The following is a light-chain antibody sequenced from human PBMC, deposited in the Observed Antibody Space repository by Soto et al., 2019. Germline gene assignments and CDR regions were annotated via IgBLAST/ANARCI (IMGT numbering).Light chain of an antibody. J-gene: IGLJ2*01. V-gene: IGLV2-14*01. CDR1: SSHVGGYNY. CDR3: SSYTSSSTLVV. Sequence: QSALTQPASVSGSPGQSITISCTGTSSHVGGYNYVSWYQQHPGKAPKLMIYEVSNRLSGVSNRFSGSKSGNTASLTISGLQAEDEADYYCSSYTSSSTLVVFGGGTKLTVL. CDR2: EVS.